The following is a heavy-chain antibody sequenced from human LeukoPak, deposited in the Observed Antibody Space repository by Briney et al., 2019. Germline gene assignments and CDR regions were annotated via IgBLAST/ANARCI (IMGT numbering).Heavy chain of an antibody. D-gene: IGHD2-2*01. V-gene: IGHV4-39*01. CDR3: ASLYCSSTSCYRAFDY. CDR2: IYYSGST. J-gene: IGHJ4*02. Sequence: PSETLSLTCTVSGGSISSSSYYWGWIRQPPGKGLEWIGSIYYSGSTYYNPSLKSRVTISVDTSKNQFSLKLSSVTAADTAVYYCASLYCSSTSCYRAFDYWGQGTLVTVSS. CDR1: GGSISSSSYY.